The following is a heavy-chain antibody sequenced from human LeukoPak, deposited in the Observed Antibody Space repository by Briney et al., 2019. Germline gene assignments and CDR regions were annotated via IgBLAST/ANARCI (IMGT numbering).Heavy chain of an antibody. CDR3: ARDRGDIAEDR. J-gene: IGHJ5*02. Sequence: PGGSLRLSCAASGFTFSSYAMNWVRQAPGKGLEWVSSISSSSSYIYYADSVKGRFTISRDNAKNSLYLQMNSLRAEDTAVYYCARDRGDIAEDRWGQGTLVTVSS. CDR2: ISSSSSYI. V-gene: IGHV3-21*01. CDR1: GFTFSSYA. D-gene: IGHD3-10*01.